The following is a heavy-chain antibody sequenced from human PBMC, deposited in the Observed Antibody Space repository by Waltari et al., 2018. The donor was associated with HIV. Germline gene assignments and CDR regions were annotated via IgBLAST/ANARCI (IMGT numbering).Heavy chain of an antibody. J-gene: IGHJ6*02. CDR3: SRPSGPLHSYGMDV. CDR2: ITSEANGGTA. Sequence: EVHLMESGGGLVKPGRSLRLSCRGSGFTFGDYGLSWFRQAPGRGLGVVGFITSEANGGTAEYAASVTGRFTISREDSKSTAYMQMNRLESEDTGVYFCSRPSGPLHSYGMDVWGQGTTVIVSS. D-gene: IGHD1-26*01. V-gene: IGHV3-49*05. CDR1: GFTFGDYG.